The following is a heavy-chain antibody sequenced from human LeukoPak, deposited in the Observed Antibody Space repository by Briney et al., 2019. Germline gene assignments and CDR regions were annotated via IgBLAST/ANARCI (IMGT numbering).Heavy chain of an antibody. Sequence: GASVKVSCKASGYTFTSYDINWVRQATGQGLEWMGWMNPNSGNTGYAQKFQGRVTMTRNTSISTAYMELSSLRSEDTAVYYCARDSLGTRAFDYWGQGTLVTVSS. V-gene: IGHV1-8*01. D-gene: IGHD3-16*02. J-gene: IGHJ4*02. CDR2: MNPNSGNT. CDR1: GYTFTSYD. CDR3: ARDSLGTRAFDY.